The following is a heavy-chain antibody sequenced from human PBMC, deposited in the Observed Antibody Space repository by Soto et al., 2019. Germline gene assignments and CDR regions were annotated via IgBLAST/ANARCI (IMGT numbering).Heavy chain of an antibody. Sequence: QVQLVESGGGLVKPGGSLRLSCAASAFIFSDYYMTWVRQAPGKGLEWVACISSLASAIHYADSVKGRFTVSRDNAKKSLYLQMNSLRAEDTAVYYCARDYCSRTDCPNYDMDVWGQGTTVTVSS. D-gene: IGHD2-2*01. CDR3: ARDYCSRTDCPNYDMDV. CDR1: AFIFSDYY. J-gene: IGHJ6*02. V-gene: IGHV3-11*01. CDR2: ISSLASAI.